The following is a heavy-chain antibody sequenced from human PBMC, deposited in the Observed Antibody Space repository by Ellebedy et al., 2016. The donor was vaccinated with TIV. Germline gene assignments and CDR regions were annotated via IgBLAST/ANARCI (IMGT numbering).Heavy chain of an antibody. CDR1: GFSFSAFA. CDR3: AKGSSSGFNYDRVGFEY. J-gene: IGHJ4*02. D-gene: IGHD3-22*01. Sequence: GESLKISCAASGFSFSAFAMHWVRQAPGKGLEWLSVISADGSSTYHADSVKGRFTITRDNSKNTLYLQMSRLRTEDTAVYSCAKGSSSGFNYDRVGFEYWGQGTLVTVSS. V-gene: IGHV3-23*01. CDR2: ISADGSST.